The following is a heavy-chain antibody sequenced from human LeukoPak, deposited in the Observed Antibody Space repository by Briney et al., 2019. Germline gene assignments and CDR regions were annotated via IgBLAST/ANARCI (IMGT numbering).Heavy chain of an antibody. Sequence: RGSLRLSCAASGFTFSTSWMAWVRQASGKGLEWVANIKHDGSEKYFVDSVKGRFSISRDNAKNSLSLQMNSLRAEDTAVYYCARDYYRYFSLWGRGTLVTVSS. CDR2: IKHDGSEK. V-gene: IGHV3-7*01. CDR1: GFTFSTSW. J-gene: IGHJ2*01. CDR3: ARDYYRYFSL.